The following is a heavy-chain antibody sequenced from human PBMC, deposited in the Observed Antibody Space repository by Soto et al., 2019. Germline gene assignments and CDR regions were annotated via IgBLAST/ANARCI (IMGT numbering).Heavy chain of an antibody. Sequence: SETLSLTCTVSGGSISSYYWSWIRQPPGKGLEWIGYIYYSGSTNYNPSLKSRVTISVDTTKNQFSLKLSSVTAADTAVYCCAREESSSWYNWFDPWGQGTLVTVSS. CDR2: IYYSGST. CDR3: AREESSSWYNWFDP. V-gene: IGHV4-59*01. D-gene: IGHD6-13*01. CDR1: GGSISSYY. J-gene: IGHJ5*02.